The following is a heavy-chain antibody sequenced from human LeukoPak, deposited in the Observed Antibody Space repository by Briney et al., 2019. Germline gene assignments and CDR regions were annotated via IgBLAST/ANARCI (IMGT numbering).Heavy chain of an antibody. V-gene: IGHV3-23*01. Sequence: GGSLRLSCVVSGITLSNYGMSWVRQAPGKGLEWVAGISGSGGSTNYADSVKGRFTISRDNPKNTLYLQMNSLRAEDTAVYFCAKRGVVIRVILVGFHKEAYYFDSWGQGALVTVSS. CDR3: AKRGVVIRVILVGFHKEAYYFDS. D-gene: IGHD3-22*01. CDR1: GITLSNYG. J-gene: IGHJ4*02. CDR2: ISGSGGST.